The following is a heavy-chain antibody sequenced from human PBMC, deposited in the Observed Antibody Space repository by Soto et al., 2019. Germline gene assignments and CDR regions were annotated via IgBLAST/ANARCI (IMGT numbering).Heavy chain of an antibody. CDR3: AREIYYYDSSGYHNWFEP. CDR2: MYYSGST. D-gene: IGHD3-22*01. J-gene: IGHJ5*02. V-gene: IGHV4-30-4*01. Sequence: TLARTFTVSGGSISSCDYYWSWIRQPPVKVLEWIGYMYYSGSTYYKTSLKSRVTISVDTSKNQFSLKLSSVTAADTAVYYCAREIYYYDSSGYHNWFEPWGQGTLVHVSS. CDR1: GGSISSCDYY.